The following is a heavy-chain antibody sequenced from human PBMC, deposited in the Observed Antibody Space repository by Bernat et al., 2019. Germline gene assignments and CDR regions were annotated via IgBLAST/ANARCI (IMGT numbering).Heavy chain of an antibody. V-gene: IGHV3-30*07. CDR3: ARAPYGDYENDAFDI. Sequence: QVQLVESGGGVVQPGRSLRLSCAASGFTFSSYAMHWVRQAPGKGLEWVAVIWYDGSNKYYADSVKGRFTISRDNSKNTLYLQMNSLRAEDTAVYYCARAPYGDYENDAFDIWGQGTMVTVSS. CDR1: GFTFSSYA. J-gene: IGHJ3*02. CDR2: IWYDGSNK. D-gene: IGHD4-17*01.